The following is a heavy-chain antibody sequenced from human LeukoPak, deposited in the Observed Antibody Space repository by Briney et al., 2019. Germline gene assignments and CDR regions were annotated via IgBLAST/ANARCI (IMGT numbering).Heavy chain of an antibody. J-gene: IGHJ5*02. D-gene: IGHD3-10*01. Sequence: ASVKVSCKASGYTFTSYGISWVRQAPGQGLEWMGWISAYNGNTNYAQKLQGRVTMTTDTSTSTAYMELRSLRPDDTAVYYCARAKRKSMVRGVIIEGNWFDPWGQGTLVTVSS. CDR2: ISAYNGNT. CDR1: GYTFTSYG. CDR3: ARAKRKSMVRGVIIEGNWFDP. V-gene: IGHV1-18*04.